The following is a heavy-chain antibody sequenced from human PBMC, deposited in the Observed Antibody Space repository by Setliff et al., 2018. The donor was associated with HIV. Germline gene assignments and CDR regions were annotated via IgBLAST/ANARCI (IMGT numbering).Heavy chain of an antibody. V-gene: IGHV4-38-2*02. CDR3: ARGIRMLLDSNRGVYTHDAFDL. CDR1: GYSISTSSW. D-gene: IGHD3-10*01. Sequence: PSETLSLTCTVSGYSISTSSWWGWVRQSPGRGLQWIGSIYHGGSVYYNPSLQSRATISLDRSKNQFSLNMISVTAADSAIYFCARGIRMLLDSNRGVYTHDAFDLWGQGTTVTVSS. CDR2: IYHGGSV. J-gene: IGHJ3*01.